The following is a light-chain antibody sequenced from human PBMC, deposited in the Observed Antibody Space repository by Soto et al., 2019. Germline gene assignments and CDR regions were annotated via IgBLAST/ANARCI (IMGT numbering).Light chain of an antibody. V-gene: IGLV4-69*01. CDR3: QTWATGIVV. CDR2: LNSDGSH. Sequence: QPVLTQSPSASASLGASVKLTCTLSSGHSSYAIAWHQQQPEKGPRYLMKLNSDGSHNKGDGIPDRFSGSSSGAERHLTISSLQSEDEADYYCQTWATGIVVFGGGTQLTVL. J-gene: IGLJ2*01. CDR1: SGHSSYA.